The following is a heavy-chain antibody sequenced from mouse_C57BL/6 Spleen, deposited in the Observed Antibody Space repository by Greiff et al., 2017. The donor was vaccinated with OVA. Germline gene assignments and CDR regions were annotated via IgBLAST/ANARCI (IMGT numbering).Heavy chain of an antibody. CDR3: ARDGVTTVGAFDY. CDR1: GFTFSSYA. D-gene: IGHD1-1*01. Sequence: EVKLVESGGGLVKPGGSLTLSCAASGFTFSSYALSWVRQTPEQRLEWVATISVGGSYTYYPDTVKGRFTFSRDNAKNNLYLHMSHLKSEDTAMYYCARDGVTTVGAFDYWGQGTTLTVSS. V-gene: IGHV5-4*01. J-gene: IGHJ2*01. CDR2: ISVGGSYT.